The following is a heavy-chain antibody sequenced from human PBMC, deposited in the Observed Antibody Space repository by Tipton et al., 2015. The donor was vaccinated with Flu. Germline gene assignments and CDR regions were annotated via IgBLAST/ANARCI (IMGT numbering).Heavy chain of an antibody. CDR3: ARGTSTATMKAFDY. J-gene: IGHJ4*02. Sequence: LRLSCAVSGGSINYYYWSWIRQSPGKGLEWIGYIYYSGSTYYSPSLKSRVTISVDTSRNQCSLKLSSVTAADTAVYYCARGTSTATMKAFDYWDQGTLVTVSS. CDR1: GGSINYYY. V-gene: IGHV4-59*01. CDR2: IYYSGST. D-gene: IGHD4-11*01.